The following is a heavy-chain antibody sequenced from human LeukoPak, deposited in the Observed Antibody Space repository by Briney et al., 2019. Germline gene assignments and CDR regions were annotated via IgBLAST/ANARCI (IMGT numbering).Heavy chain of an antibody. J-gene: IGHJ4*02. CDR3: AREAGTQLLTIDY. CDR1: GDSISSRDYY. V-gene: IGHV4-30-4*08. D-gene: IGHD2-2*01. CDR2: IYYSGST. Sequence: PSQTLSLTCSVSGDSISSRDYYWSWIRQPPGKGLEWIGYIYYSGSTSYNPSLKSRVTISVDRSKNQFSLKLSSVTAADTAVYYCAREAGTQLLTIDYWGQGTLVTVSS.